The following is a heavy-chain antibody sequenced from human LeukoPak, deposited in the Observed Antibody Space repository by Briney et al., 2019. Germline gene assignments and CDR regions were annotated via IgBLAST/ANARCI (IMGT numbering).Heavy chain of an antibody. D-gene: IGHD5-18*01. J-gene: IGHJ4*02. CDR2: IYYGGTT. V-gene: IGHV4-31*03. CDR1: GGSISSGGNY. CDR3: ARARRGYSYGFY. Sequence: PSETLSLTCTVSGGSISSGGNYWSWIRQHPGQGLEWIGYIYYGGTTYYNPSLKSRVIISVDTSKNQFSLKLSSVTAAGPAVYYCARARRGYSYGFYWGQGTLVTVSS.